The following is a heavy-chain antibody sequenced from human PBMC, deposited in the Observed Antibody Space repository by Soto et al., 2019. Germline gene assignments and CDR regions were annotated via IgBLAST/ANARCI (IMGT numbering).Heavy chain of an antibody. Sequence: GGSLRLSCAASGFTFSSYAMSWVRQAPGRGLEWVSAISGSRTTTAYADSVKGRFTISRDNSKNTLYLQMNSLRIDDTGIYYCAKDAGSVCSGWSCSFQAPVHWVQGTRVTVSS. V-gene: IGHV3-23*01. D-gene: IGHD2-15*01. CDR3: AKDAGSVCSGWSCSFQAPVH. CDR2: ISGSRTTT. CDR1: GFTFSSYA. J-gene: IGHJ4*02.